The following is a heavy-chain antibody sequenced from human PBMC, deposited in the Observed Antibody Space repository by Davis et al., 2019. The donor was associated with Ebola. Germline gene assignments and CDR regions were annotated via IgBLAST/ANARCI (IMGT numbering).Heavy chain of an antibody. CDR2: ITDSGGRS. CDR1: GFTFSTYS. Sequence: GESLKISCAASGFTFSTYSMTWVRQAPGKGLEWVSGITDSGGRSYYADSVRGRFTVSRDNAQNTLYLQMNSLTAEDTAVYYCSRDVQFEFYDYWGQGTLVTVSS. J-gene: IGHJ4*02. D-gene: IGHD3-10*01. CDR3: SRDVQFEFYDY. V-gene: IGHV3-23*01.